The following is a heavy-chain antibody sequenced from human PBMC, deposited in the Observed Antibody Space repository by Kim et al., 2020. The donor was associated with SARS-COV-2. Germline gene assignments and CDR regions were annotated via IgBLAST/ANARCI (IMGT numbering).Heavy chain of an antibody. CDR1: GFTFSNAW. Sequence: GGSLRLSCAASGFTFSNAWMSWVRQAPGKGLEWVGRIKSKTDGGTTDYAAPVKGRLTISRDDSKNTLYLQMNSLKTEDTAVYYCTTDISVLRSPIWGQGTLVTVSS. J-gene: IGHJ4*02. D-gene: IGHD3-3*01. CDR2: IKSKTDGGTT. V-gene: IGHV3-15*01. CDR3: TTDISVLRSPI.